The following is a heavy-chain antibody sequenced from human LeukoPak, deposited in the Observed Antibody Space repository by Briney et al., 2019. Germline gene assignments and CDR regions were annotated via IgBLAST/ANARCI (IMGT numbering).Heavy chain of an antibody. Sequence: GGSLRLSCAASGFTFSSYSMNWVRQAPGKGLEWVSFISSSRSYIYYADSVKGRFTISRDNAKNSLYLQMSSLRAEDTAVYYCARFIAAPYYFDYWGQGTLVTVSS. CDR3: ARFIAAPYYFDY. CDR1: GFTFSSYS. V-gene: IGHV3-21*01. D-gene: IGHD6-13*01. J-gene: IGHJ4*02. CDR2: ISSSRSYI.